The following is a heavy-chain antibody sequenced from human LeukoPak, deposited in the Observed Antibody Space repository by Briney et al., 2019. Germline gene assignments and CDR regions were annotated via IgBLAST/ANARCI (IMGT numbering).Heavy chain of an antibody. CDR1: GGSFSGYY. Sequence: SETLSLTCAVYGGSFSGYYWSWIRQPPGKGLEWIGEINHSGSTNYNPSLKSRVTISVDTSKNQFSLKLSSMTAADTAVYYCARVYRPIHDAFDIWGQGTMVTVSS. CDR3: ARVYRPIHDAFDI. D-gene: IGHD4-11*01. CDR2: INHSGST. V-gene: IGHV4-34*01. J-gene: IGHJ3*02.